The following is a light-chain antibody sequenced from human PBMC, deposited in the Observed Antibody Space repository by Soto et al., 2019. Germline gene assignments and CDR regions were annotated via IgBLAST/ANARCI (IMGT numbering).Light chain of an antibody. Sequence: QSVLTQPASVSGSPGQSITISCTGTSSDVGGYNYVSWYQQHPGKAPKLMIYEVSNRPSGVSNRFSGSKSGNTASLTISGLQAEDEADYYCISYSGSDTSYVFGTGTKVTVL. J-gene: IGLJ1*01. CDR2: EVS. CDR3: ISYSGSDTSYV. CDR1: SSDVGGYNY. V-gene: IGLV2-14*01.